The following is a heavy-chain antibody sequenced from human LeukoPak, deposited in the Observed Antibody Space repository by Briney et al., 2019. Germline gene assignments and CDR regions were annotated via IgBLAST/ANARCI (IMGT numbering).Heavy chain of an antibody. J-gene: IGHJ4*02. CDR3: ARSYDFWSGTFPLDY. CDR2: IIPIFGTA. V-gene: IGHV1-69*05. CDR1: GGTFSSYA. D-gene: IGHD3-3*01. Sequence: ASVKVSCKASGGTFSSYAISWVRQAPGQGLEWMGGIIPIFGTANYAQKFQGRLTITTDESTSTAYMELSSLRSEDTALYYWARSYDFWSGTFPLDYWGQGPLVTVSS.